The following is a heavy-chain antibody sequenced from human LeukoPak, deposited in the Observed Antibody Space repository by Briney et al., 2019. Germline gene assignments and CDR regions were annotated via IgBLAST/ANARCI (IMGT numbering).Heavy chain of an antibody. Sequence: SESLSLTCTVSGGSILDSTYYWAWIRQPPGKGLDWIATIFYTGNTHYNPSLKSRVTMSVDTVKNQFSLNLNSVTAADTAVYYCARQSSGYYYGWFDPWGQGTLVTVSS. J-gene: IGHJ5*02. D-gene: IGHD3-22*01. V-gene: IGHV4-39*01. CDR2: IFYTGNT. CDR3: ARQSSGYYYGWFDP. CDR1: GGSILDSTYY.